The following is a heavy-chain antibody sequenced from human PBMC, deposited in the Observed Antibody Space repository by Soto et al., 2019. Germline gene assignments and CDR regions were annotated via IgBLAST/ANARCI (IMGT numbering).Heavy chain of an antibody. CDR3: AKDRPPYGNFAPCFDY. J-gene: IGHJ4*02. CDR1: GLTFSNYG. CDR2: ISFDGSNK. V-gene: IGHV3-30*18. Sequence: PGGSLRLSCAASGLTFSNYGMHWVRQAPGKGLEWVAVISFDGSNKYYGDSVKGRFTISRDNSKNTLYLQMNSLRSEDTAVYYCAKDRPPYGNFAPCFDYWGQGTLVTVSS. D-gene: IGHD4-17*01.